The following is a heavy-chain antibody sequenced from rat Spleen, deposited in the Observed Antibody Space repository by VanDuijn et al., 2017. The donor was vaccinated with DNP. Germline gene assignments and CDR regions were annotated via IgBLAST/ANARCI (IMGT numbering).Heavy chain of an antibody. V-gene: IGHV2-15*01. J-gene: IGHJ2*01. CDR1: GFSLTSYT. Sequence: QVQLKESGPGLVQPSQTLSLTCTVSGFSLTSYTVSWVRQPPGKGLEWMGVMWSGGSTAYNSALKSRLSISRDTSKSQVFLKMNSLQTDDTAIYYCTRESWGYVMDAWGHGVMVTVSS. CDR2: MWSGGST. D-gene: IGHD1-12*01. CDR3: TRESWGYVMDA.